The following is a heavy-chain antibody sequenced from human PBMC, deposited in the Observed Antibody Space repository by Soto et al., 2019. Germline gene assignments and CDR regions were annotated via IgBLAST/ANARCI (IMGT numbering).Heavy chain of an antibody. V-gene: IGHV3-23*01. J-gene: IGHJ4*02. CDR3: AKAGCSGGTCYLYYFDY. D-gene: IGHD2-15*01. CDR1: GFTFSNYA. CDR2: ISGRGGNT. Sequence: GGSLRLSCAAFGFTFSNYAMSWVRQAPGKGLEWVSTISGRGGNTYYADSVKGRFTISRDNSRNTLYLQMDSLRVEDSAVYSCAKAGCSGGTCYLYYFDYWGQGALVTVSS.